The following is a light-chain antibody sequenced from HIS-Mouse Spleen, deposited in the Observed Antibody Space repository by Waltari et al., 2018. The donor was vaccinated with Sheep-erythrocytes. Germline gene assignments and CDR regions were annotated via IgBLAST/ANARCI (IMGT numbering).Light chain of an antibody. CDR1: SSDVGGYNY. CDR2: DD. CDR3: AAWDDSLNGVV. Sequence: QSALTQPRSVSGSPGQSVTISCTGTSSDVGGYNYVSWYQQHPGKAPKLMIYDDLLPSGVSDRFSGSKSGTSASLAISGLQSEDEADYYCAAWDDSLNGVVFGGGTKLTVL. V-gene: IGLV2-11*01. J-gene: IGLJ2*01.